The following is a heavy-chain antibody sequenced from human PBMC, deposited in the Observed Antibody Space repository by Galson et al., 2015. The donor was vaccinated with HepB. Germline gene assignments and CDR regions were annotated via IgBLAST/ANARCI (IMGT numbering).Heavy chain of an antibody. D-gene: IGHD2-8*02. V-gene: IGHV2-5*01. Sequence: PALVKPTQTLTLTYTFSGFSLRASGVGVGWIRQPPGKALEWLALLYWNNDKHYSPSLRTRLTITKDTSKNQVVLMMTNMDPVDTGTYYCAHSLGLVGPYFDYWGQGTLVTVSS. CDR2: LYWNNDK. CDR3: AHSLGLVGPYFDY. J-gene: IGHJ4*02. CDR1: GFSLRASGVG.